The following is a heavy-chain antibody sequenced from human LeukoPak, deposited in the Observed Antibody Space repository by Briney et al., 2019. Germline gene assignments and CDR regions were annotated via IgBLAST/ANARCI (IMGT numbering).Heavy chain of an antibody. V-gene: IGHV4-38-2*02. CDR3: AREWREGDGYSHYYYYMDV. J-gene: IGHJ6*03. D-gene: IGHD5-24*01. Sequence: SETLSLTCSVSGYSISSGNYWGWIRLPPGKGLQWIGSIYHSGSTYYNPSLKSRVTISVDTSKNQFSLKLSSVTAADTAVYYCAREWREGDGYSHYYYYMDVWGKGTTVTVSS. CDR1: GYSISSGNY. CDR2: IYHSGST.